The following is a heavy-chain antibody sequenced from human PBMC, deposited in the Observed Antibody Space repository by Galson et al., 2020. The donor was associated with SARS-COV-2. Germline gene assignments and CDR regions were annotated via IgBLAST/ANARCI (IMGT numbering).Heavy chain of an antibody. CDR1: GGSISSYY. D-gene: IGHD3-22*01. V-gene: IGHV4-59*01. J-gene: IGHJ4*02. CDR3: ARGLHYYDSSGYYFDY. Sequence: SQTLSLTCTVSGGSISSYYWSWIRQPPGKGLEWIGYIYYSGSTNYNPSLKSRVTISVDTSKNQFSLKLSSVTAADTAVYYCARGLHYYDSSGYYFDYWGQGTLVTISS. CDR2: IYYSGST.